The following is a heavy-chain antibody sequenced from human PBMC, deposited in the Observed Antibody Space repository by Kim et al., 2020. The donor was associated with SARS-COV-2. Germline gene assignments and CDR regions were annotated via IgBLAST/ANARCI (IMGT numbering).Heavy chain of an antibody. V-gene: IGHV1-2*02. CDR3: AREEALTVTSLDY. J-gene: IGHJ4*02. D-gene: IGHD4-4*01. Sequence: NYDQKLQDRVTLTRDAAITTAYMELSRLRSDETAVYYCAREEALTVTSLDYWGQGTLVTVSS.